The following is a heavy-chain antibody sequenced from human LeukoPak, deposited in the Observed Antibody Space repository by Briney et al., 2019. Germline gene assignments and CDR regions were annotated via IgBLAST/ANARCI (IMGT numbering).Heavy chain of an antibody. CDR3: TTAVSSYGPYFDY. D-gene: IGHD5-18*01. CDR2: IKSKTDGGTT. CDR1: GFTFSNAW. V-gene: IGHV3-15*01. Sequence: KPGGSLRLSCAASGFTFSNAWMSWVRQAPGNGLEWVGRIKSKTDGGTTDYAAPAKGRFTISREDSKNTLNQQMNNLKTKHTPVYYCTTAVSSYGPYFDYWGQGTLVTVSS. J-gene: IGHJ4*02.